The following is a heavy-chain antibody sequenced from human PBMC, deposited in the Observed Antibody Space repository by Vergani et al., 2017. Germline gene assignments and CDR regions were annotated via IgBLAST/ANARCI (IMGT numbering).Heavy chain of an antibody. J-gene: IGHJ2*01. D-gene: IGHD2-15*01. CDR3: ARDVWWERPYWYFDL. Sequence: QVQLVQSGAEVKKPGASVKVSCKASGYTFTGYYMHWVRQAPGQGLEWMGWINPNSGGTNYAQKFQGRVTMTRDTSISTAYMELSRLRSDDTAVYYCARDVWWERPYWYFDLWGRGTLVTVSS. CDR1: GYTFTGYY. V-gene: IGHV1-2*02. CDR2: INPNSGGT.